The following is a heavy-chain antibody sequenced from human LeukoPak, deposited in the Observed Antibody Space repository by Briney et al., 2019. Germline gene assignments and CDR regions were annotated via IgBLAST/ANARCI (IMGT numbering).Heavy chain of an antibody. V-gene: IGHV4-34*01. CDR3: AREGTLSSSWYRFDY. CDR1: GGSFSGYY. D-gene: IGHD6-13*01. Sequence: PSETLSLTCAVYGGSFSGYYWSWIRQPPGKGLEWIGEINHSGSTTYNPSLKSRVTISVDTSKNQFSLKLSSVTAADTAVYYCAREGTLSSSWYRFDYWGQGTLVTVSS. CDR2: INHSGST. J-gene: IGHJ4*02.